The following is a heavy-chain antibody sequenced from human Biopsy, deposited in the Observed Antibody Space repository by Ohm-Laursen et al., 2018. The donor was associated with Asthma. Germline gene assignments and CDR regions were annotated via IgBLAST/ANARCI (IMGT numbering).Heavy chain of an antibody. Sequence: SLRLSCSASGFTFSSYGMHWVRQAPGKGLEWVAVIWYDGSNKYYADSVKGRFTISRDNSKSTLYLQMNSLTPDDTAVYYCVRDGTDDAFDIWGQGTVVSVSS. J-gene: IGHJ3*02. CDR1: GFTFSSYG. CDR2: IWYDGSNK. D-gene: IGHD1-1*01. CDR3: VRDGTDDAFDI. V-gene: IGHV3-33*01.